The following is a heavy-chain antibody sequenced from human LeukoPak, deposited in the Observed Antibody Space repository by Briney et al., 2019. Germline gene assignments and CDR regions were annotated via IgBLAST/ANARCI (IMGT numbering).Heavy chain of an antibody. V-gene: IGHV4-4*07. CDR2: IYTSGST. CDR3: ARVRAVAGWVFDY. CDR1: GGSISSYY. J-gene: IGHJ4*02. D-gene: IGHD6-19*01. Sequence: TSETLSLTCSVSGGSISSYYWNWIRQPAGKGLEWIGRIYTSGSTNYNPSLKSRVTMSVDTSKNQFSLKLSSVTAADTAVYYCARVRAVAGWVFDYWGQGTLVTVSS.